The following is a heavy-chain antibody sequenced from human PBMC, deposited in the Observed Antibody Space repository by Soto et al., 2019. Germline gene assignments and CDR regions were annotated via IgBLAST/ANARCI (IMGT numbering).Heavy chain of an antibody. CDR2: IFSNDEK. J-gene: IGHJ5*02. CDR1: GFSLSNAGLG. D-gene: IGHD6-13*01. CDR3: ASTYSTSWYWFDP. V-gene: IGHV2-26*04. Sequence: QVTVKESGPVLVKPTETLTLTCTVSGFSLSNAGLGVSWIRQPPGKALEWLAHIFSNDEKSYSTSLKSRLPISKDTSKSHVVLTMTNMDPVETATYYCASTYSTSWYWFDPWGQGTLVTVSS.